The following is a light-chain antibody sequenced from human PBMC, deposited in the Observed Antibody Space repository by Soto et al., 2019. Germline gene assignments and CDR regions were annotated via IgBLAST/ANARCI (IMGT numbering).Light chain of an antibody. CDR1: QSVSSY. J-gene: IGKJ2*02. V-gene: IGKV3-11*01. Sequence: ETVLTQSPATLSLSPGERATLSCRASQSVSSYLAWYQQKLGQAPRLLIYDAYTRATGVAARFTGSGSATDFSLTITSLEPEDFAVYYCQQRAKWPSTFGPGTKVE. CDR2: DAY. CDR3: QQRAKWPST.